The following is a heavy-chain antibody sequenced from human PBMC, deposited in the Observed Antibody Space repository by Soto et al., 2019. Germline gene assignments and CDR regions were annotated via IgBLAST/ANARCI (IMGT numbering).Heavy chain of an antibody. D-gene: IGHD2-2*01. V-gene: IGHV3-49*03. Sequence: GGSLRLSCTASGFTFGDYAMSWFRQAPGKGLEWVGFIRSKAYGGTTEYAASVKGRFTISRDDSKSIAYLQMNSLKTEDTAVYYCTRAVYCSSTSCSTNGFYPWGQGTLVTVSS. CDR2: IRSKAYGGTT. CDR3: TRAVYCSSTSCSTNGFYP. CDR1: GFTFGDYA. J-gene: IGHJ5*02.